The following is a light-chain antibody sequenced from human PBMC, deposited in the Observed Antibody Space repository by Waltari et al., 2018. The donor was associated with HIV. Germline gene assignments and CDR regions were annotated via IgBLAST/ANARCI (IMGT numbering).Light chain of an antibody. V-gene: IGKV1-5*03. CDR1: QSIISW. CDR2: KAS. J-gene: IGKJ1*01. CDR3: QQYNNHWT. Sequence: DIQMTQSPSTLSASVGDRVTITCRASQSIISWLAWYQQRPGKAPKLLIYKASTLQSGVPSRFSGSGSATKFTLTISSLQPDDFATYYCQQYNNHWTFGQGTKVEIK.